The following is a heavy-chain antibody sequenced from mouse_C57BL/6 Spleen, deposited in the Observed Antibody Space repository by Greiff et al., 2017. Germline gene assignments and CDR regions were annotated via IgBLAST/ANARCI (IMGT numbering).Heavy chain of an antibody. CDR1: GYTFTSYW. D-gene: IGHD4-1*01. J-gene: IGHJ2*01. Sequence: QVQLQQPGAELVKPGASVKLSCKASGYTFTSYWMHWVKQRPGQGLEWIGMIHPNSGSTNYNEKFKSKATLTVDKSSSTAYMQLSSLTSEDSAVYYFARVANWDVYYFDYWGQGTTLTVSS. V-gene: IGHV1-64*01. CDR3: ARVANWDVYYFDY. CDR2: IHPNSGST.